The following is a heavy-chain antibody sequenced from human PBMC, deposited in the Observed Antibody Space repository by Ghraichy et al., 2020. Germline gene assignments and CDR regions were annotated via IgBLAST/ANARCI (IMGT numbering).Heavy chain of an antibody. V-gene: IGHV4-34*01. CDR3: ARHYTYYYDSSGYHYYYYYGMDV. CDR2: INHSGNT. Sequence: SETLSLTCAVYGGSFSGYYWSWIRQPPGKGLEWIGEINHSGNTNYNPSLKSRVTISVDTSKNQFSLKLSSVTAADTAVYYCARHYTYYYDSSGYHYYYYYGMDVWGQGTTVTVSS. J-gene: IGHJ6*02. CDR1: GGSFSGYY. D-gene: IGHD3-22*01.